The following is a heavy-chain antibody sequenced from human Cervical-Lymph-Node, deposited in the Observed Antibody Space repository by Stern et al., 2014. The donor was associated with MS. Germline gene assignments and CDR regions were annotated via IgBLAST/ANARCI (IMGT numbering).Heavy chain of an antibody. V-gene: IGHV5-51*01. CDR3: ARMWAVQGPRGNLPGYFQH. J-gene: IGHJ1*01. Sequence: EVQLVQSGAEVKKPGESLKISCKGSGYSFTNYWIGWVRQVPGKGLEWMGNIYPDDSDTRSSPSFQGTVTISADKSINTAYLQWSSLKASDTAMYYCARMWAVQGPRGNLPGYFQHWGQGTLVTVSS. CDR1: GYSFTNYW. CDR2: IYPDDSDT. D-gene: IGHD3-10*01.